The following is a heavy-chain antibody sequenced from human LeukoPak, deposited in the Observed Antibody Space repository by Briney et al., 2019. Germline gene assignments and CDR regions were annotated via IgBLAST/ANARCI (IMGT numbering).Heavy chain of an antibody. J-gene: IGHJ4*02. D-gene: IGHD4-17*01. Sequence: GGSLRLSCAASGFTFDDYAMHWVRQAPGKGLEWVSGISWNSGSIGYADPVKGRFTISRDNAKNSLYLQMNSLRAEDTALYYCAKDGQPTVTTVDYWGQGTLVTVSS. CDR1: GFTFDDYA. CDR3: AKDGQPTVTTVDY. CDR2: ISWNSGSI. V-gene: IGHV3-9*01.